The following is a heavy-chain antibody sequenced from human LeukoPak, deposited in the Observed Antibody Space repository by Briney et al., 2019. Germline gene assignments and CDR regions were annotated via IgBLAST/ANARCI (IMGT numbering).Heavy chain of an antibody. V-gene: IGHV3-7*03. J-gene: IGHJ4*02. CDR2: IKQDGSEK. D-gene: IGHD6-13*01. CDR3: ATSTAAAGTD. Sequence: GGSLRLSCAASGFTFSNLWMSWVRQAPGKGLKWVANIKQDGSEKYYVDSVKGRFTISRDNAQNSLYLRMNSLRAEDTAIYYCATSTAAAGTDWGQGTLVTVSS. CDR1: GFTFSNLW.